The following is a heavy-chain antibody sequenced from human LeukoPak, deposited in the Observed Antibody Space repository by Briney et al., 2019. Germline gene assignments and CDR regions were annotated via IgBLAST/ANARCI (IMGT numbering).Heavy chain of an antibody. CDR1: GFTVSSNY. CDR3: VPNSGWYY. J-gene: IGHJ4*02. Sequence: GGSLRLSCAASGFTVSSNYMSWVRQAPGQGLEWVSIIYNGGSTYYADSVKGRFTTSRDNFKNTLFLQMNSLRAEDTAVYFCVPNSGWYYWGQGALVTVSS. D-gene: IGHD6-19*01. V-gene: IGHV3-66*01. CDR2: IYNGGST.